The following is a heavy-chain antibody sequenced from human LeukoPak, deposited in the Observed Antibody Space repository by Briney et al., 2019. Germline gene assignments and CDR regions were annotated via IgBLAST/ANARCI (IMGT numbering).Heavy chain of an antibody. J-gene: IGHJ3*02. D-gene: IGHD1-26*01. Sequence: SGGSLRLSCAASGFTFSSYSMNWVRQAPGKGLEWVSSISSSSSYIYYADSVKGRFTISRDNAKNSLYLQMNSLRAEDTAVYYCAREVVGATGSAFDIWGQGTMVTVSS. CDR1: GFTFSSYS. V-gene: IGHV3-21*04. CDR3: AREVVGATGSAFDI. CDR2: ISSSSSYI.